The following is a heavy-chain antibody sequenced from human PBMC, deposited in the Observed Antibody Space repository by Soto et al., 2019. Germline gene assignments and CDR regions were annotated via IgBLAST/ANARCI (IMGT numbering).Heavy chain of an antibody. V-gene: IGHV3-11*06. CDR1: GFTFSDYY. J-gene: IGHJ6*02. CDR2: ISSSSSYT. D-gene: IGHD3-22*01. Sequence: PRLSCAASGFTFSDYYMSWIRQAPGKGLEWVSYISSSSSYTNYADSVKGRFTISRDNAKNSLYLQMNSLRAEDTAVYYCAREPHYYYDSSGYYSQAVWGQGTTVTVSS. CDR3: AREPHYYYDSSGYYSQAV.